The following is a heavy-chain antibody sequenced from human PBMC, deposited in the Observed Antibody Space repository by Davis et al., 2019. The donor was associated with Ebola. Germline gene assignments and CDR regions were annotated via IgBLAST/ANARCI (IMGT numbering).Heavy chain of an antibody. J-gene: IGHJ6*02. D-gene: IGHD2/OR15-2a*01. V-gene: IGHV4-34*01. CDR1: GGSFSGYY. Sequence: PSETLSLTCAVYGGSFSGYYWSWNRPPPGKGLEWIGEINHSGSTNYNPSLKSRVTISVDTSKNQFSLKLSSVTAADTAVYYCASSANIVGGGMDVWGQGTTVTVSS. CDR3: ASSANIVGGGMDV. CDR2: INHSGST.